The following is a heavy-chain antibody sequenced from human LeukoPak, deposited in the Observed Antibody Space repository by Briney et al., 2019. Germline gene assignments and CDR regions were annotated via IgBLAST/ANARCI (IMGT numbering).Heavy chain of an antibody. D-gene: IGHD2-21*02. J-gene: IGHJ4*02. V-gene: IGHV4-34*01. Sequence: PSETLSLTCAVYGGSFSGYYWSWIRQPPGKGLEWIGEINHSGSTNYNPALKSRVTISVDTSKNQFSLKLSSVTAADTAVYYCARGIVVVTAIPYLDYWGQGTLVTVSS. CDR1: GGSFSGYY. CDR2: INHSGST. CDR3: ARGIVVVTAIPYLDY.